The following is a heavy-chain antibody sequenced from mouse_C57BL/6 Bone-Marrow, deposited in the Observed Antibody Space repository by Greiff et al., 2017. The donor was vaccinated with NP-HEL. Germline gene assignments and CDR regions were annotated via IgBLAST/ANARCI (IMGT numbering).Heavy chain of an antibody. Sequence: EVQLQQSGAELVRPGASVQLSCTASGFNIKDYYMHWVKQRPEQGLEWIGRIDPEDGDTEYAPKFQGKATMTADTSSNTAYLQLSSLTSEDTAVYYCTTGFYGYVYFDYWGQGTTLTVSS. CDR2: IDPEDGDT. CDR3: TTGFYGYVYFDY. V-gene: IGHV14-1*01. D-gene: IGHD2-2*01. CDR1: GFNIKDYY. J-gene: IGHJ2*01.